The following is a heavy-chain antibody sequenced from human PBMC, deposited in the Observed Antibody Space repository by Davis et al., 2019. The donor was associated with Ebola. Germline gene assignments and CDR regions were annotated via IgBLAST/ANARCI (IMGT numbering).Heavy chain of an antibody. Sequence: SQTLSLTCAISGDSVSSNSGAWNWIRQSPTRGLEWLGRTYYRSKWYTDYEVSVKSRITINPDTSKNQFSLQVKSVTPEDTAVYYCAREASDPGDYYFDGMDVWGQGTAVTVSS. D-gene: IGHD2-8*02. CDR1: GDSVSSNSGA. CDR3: AREASDPGDYYFDGMDV. CDR2: TYYRSKWYT. J-gene: IGHJ6*02. V-gene: IGHV6-1*01.